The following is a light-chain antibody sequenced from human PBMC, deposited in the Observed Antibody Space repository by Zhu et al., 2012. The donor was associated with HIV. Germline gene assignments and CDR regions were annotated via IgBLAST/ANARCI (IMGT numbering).Light chain of an antibody. V-gene: IGKV1-5*03. CDR2: KAS. Sequence: DLQLTQSPSFLSASVGDRVTITCRASQSISSWLAWYQQKPGKAPKLLIYKASSLESGVPSRFSGSGSGTEFTLTISSLQPDDFATYYCQQYNSYSLTFGGGTKVEIK. J-gene: IGKJ4*01. CDR3: QQYNSYSLT. CDR1: QSISSW.